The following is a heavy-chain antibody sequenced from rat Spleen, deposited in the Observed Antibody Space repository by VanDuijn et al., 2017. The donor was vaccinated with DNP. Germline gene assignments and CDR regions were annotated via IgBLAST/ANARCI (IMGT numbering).Heavy chain of an antibody. CDR3: TRDWGYDWYFDF. J-gene: IGHJ1*01. CDR1: GFSLTSYG. D-gene: IGHD5-1*01. Sequence: QVQLKESGPGLVQPSQTLSLTCTVSGFSLTSYGVSWVRQPPGKGLEWIAAISSGGSTYYNSALKSRLSISRDTSKSQVFLKMNSLQTEDTAIYFCTRDWGYDWYFDFWGPGTMVTVSS. V-gene: IGHV2S12*01. CDR2: ISSGGST.